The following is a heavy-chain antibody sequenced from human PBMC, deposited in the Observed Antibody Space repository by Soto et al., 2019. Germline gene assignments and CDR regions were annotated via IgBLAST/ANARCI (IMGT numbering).Heavy chain of an antibody. V-gene: IGHV1-3*01. CDR3: AREVAAGHSSFDY. Sequence: VASVKVSCKASGYTFTGYAMHWVRQAPGQRLEWMGWINAGNGNTKYSQKFQGRVTITRDTSASTAYMELSSLRSEDTAVYYCAREVAAGHSSFDYWGQGTLVTVSS. CDR2: INAGNGNT. D-gene: IGHD6-13*01. CDR1: GYTFTGYA. J-gene: IGHJ4*02.